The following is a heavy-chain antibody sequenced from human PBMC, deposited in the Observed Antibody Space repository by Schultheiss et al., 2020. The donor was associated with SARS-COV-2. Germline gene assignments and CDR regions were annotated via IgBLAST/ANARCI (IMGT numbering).Heavy chain of an antibody. V-gene: IGHV3-30*18. CDR3: AKDLQNYGDYAYYYYGMDV. D-gene: IGHD4-17*01. Sequence: LSLTCAASGFTFSSYSMNWVRQAPGKGLEWVAVISYDGSNKYYADSVKGRFTISRDNSKNTLYLQMNSLRAEDTAVYYCAKDLQNYGDYAYYYYGMDVWGQGTTVTVSS. CDR2: ISYDGSNK. CDR1: GFTFSSYS. J-gene: IGHJ6*02.